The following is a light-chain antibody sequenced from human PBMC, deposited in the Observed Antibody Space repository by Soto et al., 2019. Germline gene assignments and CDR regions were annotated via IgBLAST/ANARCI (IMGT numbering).Light chain of an antibody. CDR1: QSISSY. V-gene: IGKV1-39*01. CDR2: AAS. CDR3: QDSYSTPRT. Sequence: ASGRSVVTVGRLVSQSISSYLNWYQQKPWKAPKVLIYAASSLQSGVPSRFSGSGYGTDFTLTISSLQPEDFATYYCQDSYSTPRTFCQGTNVDIK. J-gene: IGKJ1*01.